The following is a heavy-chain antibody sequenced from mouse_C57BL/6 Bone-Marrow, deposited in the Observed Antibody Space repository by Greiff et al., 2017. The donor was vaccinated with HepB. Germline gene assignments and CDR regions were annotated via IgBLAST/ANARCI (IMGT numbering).Heavy chain of an antibody. V-gene: IGHV10-1*01. J-gene: IGHJ4*01. CDR1: GFSFNTYA. Sequence: EVKLVESGGGLVQPKGSLKLSCAASGFSFNTYAMNWVRQAPGKGLEWVARIRSKSNNYATYYADSVKDRFTISRDDSESMLYLQMNNLKTEDTAMYYCVRHLPYYAMDYWGQGTSVTVSS. CDR2: IRSKSNNYAT. CDR3: VRHLPYYAMDY.